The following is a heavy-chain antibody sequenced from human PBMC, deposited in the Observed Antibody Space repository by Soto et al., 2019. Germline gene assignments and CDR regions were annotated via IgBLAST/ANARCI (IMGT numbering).Heavy chain of an antibody. Sequence: GGSLRLSCAASGFSFSLYGMQWVSQAPGKGLEWVAVIWYDGSNKYYADAVKGLFTISRANSKNTLYLQMNSLSAEDTAVYYCARIPYTTCYRYVLEFWGQGPTVTVP. CDR1: GFSFSLYG. CDR3: ARIPYTTCYRYVLEF. J-gene: IGHJ6*02. V-gene: IGHV3-33*01. D-gene: IGHD3-16*02. CDR2: IWYDGSNK.